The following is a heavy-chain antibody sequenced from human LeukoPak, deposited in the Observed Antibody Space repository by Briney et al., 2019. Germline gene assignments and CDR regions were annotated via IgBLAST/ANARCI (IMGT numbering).Heavy chain of an antibody. CDR3: ARDFRGSSAAAVYYFDY. CDR1: GFTFSSYG. D-gene: IGHD6-13*01. V-gene: IGHV3-33*08. CDR2: IWYDGSNK. J-gene: IGHJ4*02. Sequence: PGGSLRLSCAASGFTFSSYGMHWVRQAPGKGLEWVVVIWYDGSNKYYADSVKGRFTISRDNSKNTLYLQMNSLRAEDTAVYYCARDFRGSSAAAVYYFDYWGQGTLVTVSS.